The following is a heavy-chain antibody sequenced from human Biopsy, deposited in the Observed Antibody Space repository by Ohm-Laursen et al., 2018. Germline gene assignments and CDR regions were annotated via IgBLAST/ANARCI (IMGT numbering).Heavy chain of an antibody. J-gene: IGHJ1*01. CDR1: GGTFSNYG. Sequence: GASVKVSCKASGGTFSNYGVHWVRQAPGQGLEWLGGNIPILGTGNYAQKFQDRVTVAADTSTSTATMELRSRRSDDTAVYYCATKLTGYFHHWGQGTLVIVSS. D-gene: IGHD3-9*01. CDR3: ATKLTGYFHH. CDR2: NIPILGTG. V-gene: IGHV1-69*06.